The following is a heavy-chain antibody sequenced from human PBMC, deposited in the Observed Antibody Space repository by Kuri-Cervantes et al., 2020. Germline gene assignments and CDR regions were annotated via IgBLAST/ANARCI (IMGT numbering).Heavy chain of an antibody. D-gene: IGHD4-17*01. V-gene: IGHV4-34*01. CDR1: GGSFSGYY. Sequence: SQTLSLTCAVYGGSFSGYYWSWIRQPPGKGLEWIGEINRGGSTNYNPSLKSRVTISVDTSKNQFSLKLSSVTAADTAVYYCARGSSITVTIKAFDIWGQGTMVTVSS. J-gene: IGHJ3*02. CDR3: ARGSSITVTIKAFDI. CDR2: INRGGST.